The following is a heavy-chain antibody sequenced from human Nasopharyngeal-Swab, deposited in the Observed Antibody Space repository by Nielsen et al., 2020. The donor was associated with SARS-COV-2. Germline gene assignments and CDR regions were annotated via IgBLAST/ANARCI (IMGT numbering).Heavy chain of an antibody. Sequence: GESLKISCAASGFTFSSYGMHWVRQAPGKGLEWVAVISYDGSNKYYADSVKGRFTISRDNSKNTLYVQMNSLRAEDTAVYYCARDLRTSYADPQYCFDYWGQGTLVTVSS. J-gene: IGHJ4*02. CDR2: ISYDGSNK. CDR3: ARDLRTSYADPQYCFDY. V-gene: IGHV3-30*03. CDR1: GFTFSSYG. D-gene: IGHD1-7*01.